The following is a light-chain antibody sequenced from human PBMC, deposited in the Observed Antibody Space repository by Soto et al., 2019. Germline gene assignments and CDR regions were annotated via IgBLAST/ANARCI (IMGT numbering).Light chain of an antibody. CDR1: QSVSSN. Sequence: EIVMAQSPATLSVSPGERATLSCRASQSVSSNLAWYQQKPGQAPRLLISGASTRATGVPARFSGSGSGTEFTLTISSLQSEDFAVYYCQQDNNWPRTFGQGTKVDIK. V-gene: IGKV3D-15*01. J-gene: IGKJ1*01. CDR2: GAS. CDR3: QQDNNWPRT.